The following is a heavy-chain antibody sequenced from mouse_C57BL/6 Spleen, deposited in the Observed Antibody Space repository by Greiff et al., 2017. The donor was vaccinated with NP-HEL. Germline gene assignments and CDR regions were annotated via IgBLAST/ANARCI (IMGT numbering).Heavy chain of an antibody. V-gene: IGHV1-64*01. CDR1: GYTFTSYW. D-gene: IGHD2-4*01. CDR3: ARIYYDDGGDAY. Sequence: VQLQQPGAELVKPGASVKLSCKASGYTFTSYWMHWVKQRPGQGLEWIGMIHPTSGSTNYNEKFKSKATLTVDKSSSTAYMQLSSLTSEDSAVYYCARIYYDDGGDAYWGQGTLVTVSA. J-gene: IGHJ3*01. CDR2: IHPTSGST.